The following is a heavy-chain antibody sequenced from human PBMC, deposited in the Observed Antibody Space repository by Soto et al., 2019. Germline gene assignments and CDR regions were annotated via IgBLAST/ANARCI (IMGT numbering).Heavy chain of an antibody. J-gene: IGHJ6*02. CDR3: ARERNYDIIGHSDYYGMDV. CDR2: IYYSGST. V-gene: IGHV4-31*03. CDR1: GGSTSSGGDY. Sequence: PSETLSLTCTVSGGSTSSGGDYWSWIRQHPGKGLEWIGYIYYSGSTYYNPSLKSRVTISVDTSKNQFSLKLSSVTAADTAVYYCARERNYDIIGHSDYYGMDVWGQGAAVTVSS. D-gene: IGHD3-22*01.